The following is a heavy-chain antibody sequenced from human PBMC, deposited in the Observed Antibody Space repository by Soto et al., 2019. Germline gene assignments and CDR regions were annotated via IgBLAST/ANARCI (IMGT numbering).Heavy chain of an antibody. V-gene: IGHV1-69*01. D-gene: IGHD4-17*01. Sequence: QVQLVQSGAEVKKPGSSVKVSCKASGGTFSSYAISWVRQAPGQGLEWMGGIIPIFGTANYAQKFQGRVTITAEESTSTAYMELSSLRSEDTAVYYCAREEHDYGGNSPFDYWGQGTLVTVSS. CDR1: GGTFSSYA. CDR2: IIPIFGTA. J-gene: IGHJ4*02. CDR3: AREEHDYGGNSPFDY.